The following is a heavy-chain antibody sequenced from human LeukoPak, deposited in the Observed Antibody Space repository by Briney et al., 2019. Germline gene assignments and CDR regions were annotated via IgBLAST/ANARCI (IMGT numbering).Heavy chain of an antibody. CDR2: IKQDGTEK. D-gene: IGHD1-7*01. CDR3: ARESLVSGTTRGNYYYYGMDV. J-gene: IGHJ6*02. Sequence: PGGSLRLSCAASGFTFSSYWMSWVRQAPGKGLEWVANIKQDGTEKYYVDSVKGRFTISRDNAKNSLYLQMNSLRDEDTAVYFCARESLVSGTTRGNYYYYGMDVWGQGSTVTVSS. V-gene: IGHV3-7*01. CDR1: GFTFSSYW.